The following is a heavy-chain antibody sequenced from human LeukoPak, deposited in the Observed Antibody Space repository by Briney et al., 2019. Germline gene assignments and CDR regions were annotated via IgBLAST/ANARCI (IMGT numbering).Heavy chain of an antibody. J-gene: IGHJ4*02. CDR2: ISGSGGST. CDR3: AKALEQETVVALDS. Sequence: GGSLRLSCAASGFTFSTYAMSWVRQAPGKGLEWVSAISGSGGSTYYADSVKGRFTISRDNSKNTLYLQMNSLRAEDTSVYFCAKALEQETVVALDSWGQGTLVTVSS. V-gene: IGHV3-23*01. D-gene: IGHD1/OR15-1a*01. CDR1: GFTFSTYA.